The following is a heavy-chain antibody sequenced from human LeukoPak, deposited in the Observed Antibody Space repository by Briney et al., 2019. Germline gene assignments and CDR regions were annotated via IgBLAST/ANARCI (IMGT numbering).Heavy chain of an antibody. CDR1: GGSITSSSYY. Sequence: SETLSLTCTVSGGSITSSSYYWGWIRQPPGKGLEWIGNIYYSGSTYYNPSLKSRVTISVDTSKNQFSLKLSSVTAADTAVYYCARHVNSGWQKDYWGQGTLVTVSS. CDR2: IYYSGST. D-gene: IGHD6-19*01. J-gene: IGHJ4*02. CDR3: ARHVNSGWQKDY. V-gene: IGHV4-39*07.